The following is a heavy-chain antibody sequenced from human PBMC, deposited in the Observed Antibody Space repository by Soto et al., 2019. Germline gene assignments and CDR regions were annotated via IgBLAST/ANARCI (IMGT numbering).Heavy chain of an antibody. Sequence: QVQLQESGPGLVKPSETLSLTCTVSGDSINSYYWSWIRQPPGKGLEWIGYIYYSGSTMYDPSLKSRVTISLGTSKNQFSLKLSSVTAADTAVYYCARGYCSTTSCYVGFYYTDVWGKGTAVTVSS. V-gene: IGHV4-59*01. CDR2: IYYSGST. D-gene: IGHD2-2*01. CDR1: GDSINSYY. CDR3: ARGYCSTTSCYVGFYYTDV. J-gene: IGHJ6*03.